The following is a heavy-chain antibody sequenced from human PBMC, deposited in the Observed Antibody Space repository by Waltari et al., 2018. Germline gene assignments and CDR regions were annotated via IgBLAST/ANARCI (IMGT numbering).Heavy chain of an antibody. CDR1: GYTFTGYY. J-gene: IGHJ4*02. CDR3: ARGYCTNGVCSPVLDY. D-gene: IGHD2-8*01. CDR2: INPNSGGT. V-gene: IGHV1-2*06. Sequence: QVQLVQSGAEVKKPGASVKVSCKASGYTFTGYYLHWVRRAPGQGLEWMGRINPNSGGTNYAQKFQGRVTMTRDTSISTAYMELSRLRSDDTAVYYCARGYCTNGVCSPVLDYWGQGTLVTVSS.